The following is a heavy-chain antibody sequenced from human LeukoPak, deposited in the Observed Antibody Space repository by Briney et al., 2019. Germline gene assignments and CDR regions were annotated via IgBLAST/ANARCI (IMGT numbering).Heavy chain of an antibody. CDR1: GYTFTSYG. CDR3: ARVNYYDSSGYYYESSFDY. J-gene: IGHJ4*02. V-gene: IGHV1-3*01. D-gene: IGHD3-22*01. CDR2: INVGNGNT. Sequence: ASVKVSCKASGYTFTSYGISWVRQAPGQGLEWMGWINVGNGNTKYSQKFQGRVTITRDTSASTAYMELSSLRSEDTAVYYCARVNYYDSSGYYYESSFDYWGQGTLVTVSS.